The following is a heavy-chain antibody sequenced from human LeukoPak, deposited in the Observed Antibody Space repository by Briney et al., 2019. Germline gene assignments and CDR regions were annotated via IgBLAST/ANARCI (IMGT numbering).Heavy chain of an antibody. V-gene: IGHV4-31*03. CDR2: IYYFGNT. D-gene: IGHD3-22*01. CDR3: ARGSGYFDSRGTVSWFDP. Sequence: PSQTLSLTCTVSNGSMNSGGYYWSWIRQHPGKGLEWIGSIYYFGNTYYNPSLKSRVIISVDTSKNQFSLKMSSVTAADTAVYYCARGSGYFDSRGTVSWFDPWGQGTLVTVPS. J-gene: IGHJ5*02. CDR1: NGSMNSGGYY.